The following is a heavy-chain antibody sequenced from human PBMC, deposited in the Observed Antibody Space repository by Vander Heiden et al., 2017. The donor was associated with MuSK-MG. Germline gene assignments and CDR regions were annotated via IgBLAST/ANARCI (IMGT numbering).Heavy chain of an antibody. J-gene: IGHJ4*02. V-gene: IGHV1-2*02. D-gene: IGHD3-3*01. CDR2: INPNSGGT. CDR1: GSTFTGYY. Sequence: QVQLVQSGAEVKKPGASVKVSCKASGSTFTGYYMPWVRQAPGQGLEWMGWINPNSGGTNYAQKFQGRVTMTRDTSISTAYMELSRLRSDDTAVYYCARDQALLYDFWSGYYSPGSFDYWGQGTLVTVSS. CDR3: ARDQALLYDFWSGYYSPGSFDY.